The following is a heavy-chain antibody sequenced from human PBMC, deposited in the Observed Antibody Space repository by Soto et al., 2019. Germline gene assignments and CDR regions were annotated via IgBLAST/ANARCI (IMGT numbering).Heavy chain of an antibody. Sequence: EVQLVESGGGLVKPGGSLRLSCAASGFTFSSYSMNWVRQAPGKGLEWVSSISSSSSYIYYADSVKGRFTISRDDAKNSLCLQMNSLRAEDTAVFYCATTSGSGWGQGTLVTVSS. CDR1: GFTFSSYS. CDR3: ATTSGSG. J-gene: IGHJ4*02. D-gene: IGHD3-10*01. CDR2: ISSSSSYI. V-gene: IGHV3-21*01.